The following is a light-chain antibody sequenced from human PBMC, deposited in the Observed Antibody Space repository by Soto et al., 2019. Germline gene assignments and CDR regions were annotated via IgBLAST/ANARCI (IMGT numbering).Light chain of an antibody. CDR2: GSS. J-gene: IGKJ1*01. CDR3: QQYGSSRWT. Sequence: EIVLTQSPGTLSLSPGERATLSCRASQSVSSAYLAWYQQKLGQAPRLLIYGSSNRATGIPDRFSGSGSGTDFTLIISRLEPEDFAVYYCQQYGSSRWTFGQETKVEIK. V-gene: IGKV3-20*01. CDR1: QSVSSAY.